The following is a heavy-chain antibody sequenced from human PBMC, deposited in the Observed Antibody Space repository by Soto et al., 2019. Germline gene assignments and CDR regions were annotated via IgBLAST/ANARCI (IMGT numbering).Heavy chain of an antibody. V-gene: IGHV4-30-4*01. Sequence: SETLSLTCTVSGGSISSGYYYWSWIRQPPGKGLEWIGYIYYSGSTYYNPSLKSRVTISVDTSKNQFSLKLSSVTAADTAVYYCASVRLRYFDWLPSTYYYYGMDVWGQGTTVTVSS. CDR1: GGSISSGYYY. CDR2: IYYSGST. CDR3: ASVRLRYFDWLPSTYYYYGMDV. D-gene: IGHD3-9*01. J-gene: IGHJ6*02.